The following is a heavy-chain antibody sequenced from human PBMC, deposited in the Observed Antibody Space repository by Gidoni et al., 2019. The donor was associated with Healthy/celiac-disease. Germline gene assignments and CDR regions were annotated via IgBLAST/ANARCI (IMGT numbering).Heavy chain of an antibody. CDR3: ARAGYSSGWVSGYWFDP. J-gene: IGHJ5*02. Sequence: QVQLQQWGAGLLKPSETLSLTCAVYGGSFSGYYWSWIRQPPGKGPEWIGEINHSGSTNYNPSLKSRVTISVDTSKNQFSLKLSSVTAADTAVYYCARAGYSSGWVSGYWFDPWGQGTLVTVSS. CDR1: GGSFSGYY. D-gene: IGHD6-19*01. CDR2: INHSGST. V-gene: IGHV4-34*01.